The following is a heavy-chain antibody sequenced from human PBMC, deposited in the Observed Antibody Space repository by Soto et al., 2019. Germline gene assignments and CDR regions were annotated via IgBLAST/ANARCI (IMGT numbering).Heavy chain of an antibody. Sequence: WASVKVSCKASGYTFTNYYLHWVRQAPGQGLEWVGMINPSARSASYAQKLRGRLTMDRDTSTTTVYMELSRLTSEDTAVYYCARDNSAANGVLDHWGLGTLATVSS. CDR3: ARDNSAANGVLDH. CDR1: GYTFTNYY. J-gene: IGHJ4*02. V-gene: IGHV1-46*04. D-gene: IGHD1-1*01. CDR2: INPSARSA.